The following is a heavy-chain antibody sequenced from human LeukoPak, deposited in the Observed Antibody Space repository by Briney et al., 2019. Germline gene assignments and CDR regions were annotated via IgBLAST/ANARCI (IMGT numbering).Heavy chain of an antibody. CDR2: IYYSGST. D-gene: IGHD6-19*01. CDR1: GGSISSSSYY. CDR3: ARATSLAVAGTGGSQYYYYYGMDV. Sequence: PSETLSLTCTVSGGSISSSSYYWGWIRQPPGKGLEWIGSIYYSGSTYYNPSLKSRVTISVDTSKNQFSLKLSSVTAADTAVYYCARATSLAVAGTGGSQYYYYYGMDVWGQGTMVTVSS. V-gene: IGHV4-39*07. J-gene: IGHJ6*02.